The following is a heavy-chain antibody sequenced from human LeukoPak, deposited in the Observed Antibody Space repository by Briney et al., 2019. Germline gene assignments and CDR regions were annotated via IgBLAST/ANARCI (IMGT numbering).Heavy chain of an antibody. CDR3: ARHPQDPPTNYDFWSGYDY. D-gene: IGHD3-3*01. Sequence: PSETLSLTCTVSGGSISSSSYYWDWIRQPPGKGLEWIGSIFYSGSTYYNPSLQSRLTISVDTSKNQFSLKLSSVTAADTAVYYCARHPQDPPTNYDFWSGYDYWGQGTLVTVSS. CDR2: IFYSGST. J-gene: IGHJ4*02. V-gene: IGHV4-39*01. CDR1: GGSISSSSYY.